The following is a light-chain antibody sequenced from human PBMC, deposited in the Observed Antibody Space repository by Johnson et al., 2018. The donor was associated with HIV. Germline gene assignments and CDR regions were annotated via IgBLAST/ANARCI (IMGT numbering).Light chain of an antibody. Sequence: QSVLTQPPSVSAAPGQKVTISCSGSSYNIGNNYVSWYQQLPGTAPKLLIYDNNKRPSGIPDRFSGSKSGTSATLGITGLQTGAEADYYCGTWDSSLSALFGTVTKVTVL. CDR1: SYNIGNNY. J-gene: IGLJ1*01. V-gene: IGLV1-51*01. CDR2: DNN. CDR3: GTWDSSLSAL.